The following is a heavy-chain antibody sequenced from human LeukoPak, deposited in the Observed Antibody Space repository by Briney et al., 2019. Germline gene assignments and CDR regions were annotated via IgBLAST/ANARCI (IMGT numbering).Heavy chain of an antibody. CDR3: ARHGDSSGTNYYYGMDV. CDR1: GGSMSSYY. CDR2: FHNSGST. Sequence: SETLSLTCTVSGGSMSSYYWSWIRQSPTKGLEWIGYFHNSGSTNYNPSLKSRATISADTSRNQFFLKLSSVTAADTAVYCCARHGDSSGTNYYYGMDVWGQGTTVTVSS. D-gene: IGHD6-19*01. V-gene: IGHV4-59*08. J-gene: IGHJ6*02.